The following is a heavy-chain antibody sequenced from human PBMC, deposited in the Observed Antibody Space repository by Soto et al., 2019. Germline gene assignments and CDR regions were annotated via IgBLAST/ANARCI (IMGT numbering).Heavy chain of an antibody. D-gene: IGHD1-26*01. V-gene: IGHV4-59*01. CDR2: IHYSGTT. CDR1: GGSISSYF. J-gene: IGHJ4*01. CDR3: ARDTGSYYLDS. Sequence: SETLSLTCSIYGGSISSYFWSWIRQPPGKGLEWIGYIHYSGTTVYSPSLKSRVTMSIDTSENQFTLNLTSVTAADTAVYYCARDTGSYYLDSWGQGSLVTVSS.